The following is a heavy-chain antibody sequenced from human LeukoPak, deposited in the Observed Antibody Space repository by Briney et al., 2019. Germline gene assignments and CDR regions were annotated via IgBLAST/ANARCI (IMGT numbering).Heavy chain of an antibody. V-gene: IGHV5-51*01. J-gene: IGHJ4*02. CDR3: ARRDQYLNGSFDY. Sequence: GESLKISCKGSGYTFTSYWIVWVRQMPGKGLEWMGIIYPGDSDTTYSSSFQGQVTISVDKSISTAYLQWSSLQASDSAMYYCARRDQYLNGSFDYWGQGTLVTVSS. CDR1: GYTFTSYW. D-gene: IGHD2-2*01. CDR2: IYPGDSDT.